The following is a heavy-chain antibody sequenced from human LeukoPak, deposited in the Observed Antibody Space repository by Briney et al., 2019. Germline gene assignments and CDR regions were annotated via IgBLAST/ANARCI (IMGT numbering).Heavy chain of an antibody. V-gene: IGHV1-46*01. CDR1: GYTFTSYY. J-gene: IGHJ3*02. CDR2: INPSGGST. Sequence: ASVKVSCKASGYTFTSYYMHWVRQAPGQGLEWMGIINPSGGSTGYAQKFQGRVTMTRDTPTSTVHMELSSLRSEDTAVYYCARDLGTATLTSKAAFDIWGQGTMVTVSS. CDR3: ARDLGTATLTSKAAFDI. D-gene: IGHD4-17*01.